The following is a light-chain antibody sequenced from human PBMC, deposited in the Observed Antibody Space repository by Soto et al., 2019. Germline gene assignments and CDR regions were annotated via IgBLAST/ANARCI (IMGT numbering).Light chain of an antibody. V-gene: IGKV1-33*01. CDR1: QDIGDH. CDR3: QQYDNVPTLT. CDR2: TAS. J-gene: IGKJ4*01. Sequence: DIQMTQSPSSLSASVGDRVTITCQASQDIGDHLNWYQQKPGKVPNLLIYTASILETGVPSRFSVSGSGADFTFTICSLQPEDIATYFCQQYDNVPTLTFGGGTKVEIK.